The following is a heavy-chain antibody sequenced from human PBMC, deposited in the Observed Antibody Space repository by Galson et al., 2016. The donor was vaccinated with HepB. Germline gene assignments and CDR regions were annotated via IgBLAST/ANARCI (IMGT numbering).Heavy chain of an antibody. Sequence: SLRLSCAASGFTFSSYGMHWVRQAPGKGLEWLAVIWFDGSNKYYGDSARGRFGISRDNSKNTVYLQMNNLRGEDTAMYYCAKAANSGSYLYNFDYWGQGILVSVSS. V-gene: IGHV3-33*06. J-gene: IGHJ4*02. CDR3: AKAANSGSYLYNFDY. CDR1: GFTFSSYG. CDR2: IWFDGSNK. D-gene: IGHD1-26*01.